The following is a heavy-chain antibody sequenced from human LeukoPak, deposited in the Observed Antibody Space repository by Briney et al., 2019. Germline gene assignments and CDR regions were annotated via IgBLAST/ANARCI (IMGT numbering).Heavy chain of an antibody. CDR3: ARTMITFGGVIVPMGFDY. CDR2: VSISGGTI. J-gene: IGHJ4*02. Sequence: GGSLRLSCAASGFIFSDYYMSWSRQAPGKGLEWVSYVSISGGTIYYADSVKGRFTISRDNAKNSLYLQMNSLRAEDTAVYYCARTMITFGGVIVPMGFDYWGQGTLVTVSS. CDR1: GFIFSDYY. V-gene: IGHV3-11*01. D-gene: IGHD3-16*02.